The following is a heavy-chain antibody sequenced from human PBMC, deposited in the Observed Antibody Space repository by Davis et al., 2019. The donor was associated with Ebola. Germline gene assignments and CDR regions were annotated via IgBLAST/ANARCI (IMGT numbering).Heavy chain of an antibody. V-gene: IGHV3-74*01. Sequence: HTGGSLRLSCAASGFTFSNFWMHWVRQAPGKGLVCVSRINNDGSITNYADSVKGRFTISRDNAKNTLYLQMNSLRAEDTAVYYCARGYNWFDPWGQGTLVTVSS. CDR1: GFTFSNFW. CDR3: ARGYNWFDP. CDR2: INNDGSIT. J-gene: IGHJ5*02.